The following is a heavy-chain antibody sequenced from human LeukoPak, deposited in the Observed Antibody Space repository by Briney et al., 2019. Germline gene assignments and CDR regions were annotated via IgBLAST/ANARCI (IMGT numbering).Heavy chain of an antibody. V-gene: IGHV4-59*01. CDR3: ARVGGAPLGAFDI. CDR1: GGSFSGYY. J-gene: IGHJ3*02. D-gene: IGHD3-16*01. Sequence: PSETLSLTCAVYGGSFSGYYWSWIRQPPGKGLEWIGYIYYSGSTNYNPSLKSRVTISTDMSKNQFSLRLTSVTAADTAVYYCARVGGAPLGAFDIWGQGTMVTVSS. CDR2: IYYSGST.